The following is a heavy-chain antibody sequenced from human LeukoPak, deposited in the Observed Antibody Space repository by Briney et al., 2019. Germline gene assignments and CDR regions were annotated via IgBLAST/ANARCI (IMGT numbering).Heavy chain of an antibody. J-gene: IGHJ4*02. CDR3: AREGSYSSSSPFDY. CDR1: GGSISCYY. V-gene: IGHV4-59*01. Sequence: PSETLSLTCTVSGGSISCYYWSWIRQPPGKGLEWIGYIYYSGSTNYNPSLKSRVTISVDTSKNQFSLKLSSVTAADTAVYYCAREGSYSSSSPFDYWGQGTLVTVSS. D-gene: IGHD6-6*01. CDR2: IYYSGST.